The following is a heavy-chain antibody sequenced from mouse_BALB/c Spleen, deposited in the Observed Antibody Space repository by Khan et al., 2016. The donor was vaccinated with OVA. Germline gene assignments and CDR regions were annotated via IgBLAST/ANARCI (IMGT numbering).Heavy chain of an antibody. V-gene: IGHV2-3*01. CDR3: AKPREGYPYGMDY. Sequence: QVQLKESGPGLVAPSQSLSITCTVSGFSLTNYGVNWVRQPPGKGLEWLGVIWGDGNTNYHSALKSRLSISKDNSKSQVFLNLNSLQTDDTATYYWAKPREGYPYGMDYGGQGTSVTVSS. J-gene: IGHJ4*01. D-gene: IGHD3-1*01. CDR1: GFSLTNYG. CDR2: IWGDGNT.